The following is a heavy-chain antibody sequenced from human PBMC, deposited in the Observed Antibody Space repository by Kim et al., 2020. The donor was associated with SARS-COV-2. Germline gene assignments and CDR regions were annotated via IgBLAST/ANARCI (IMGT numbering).Heavy chain of an antibody. CDR1: GVTLGNYA. CDR2: ISTDGYDK. J-gene: IGHJ5*02. CDR3: TKRDSGKSWNPDNR. Sequence: GGSLRLSCAASGVTLGNYAMSWVRQAPGKGPEWVSAISTDGYDKFYADSVKGRFTISRDNSKNTLSVQMNSLRAEDTAIYYCTKRDSGKSWNPDNRWGQGIPVTVSS. V-gene: IGHV3-23*01. D-gene: IGHD1-1*01.